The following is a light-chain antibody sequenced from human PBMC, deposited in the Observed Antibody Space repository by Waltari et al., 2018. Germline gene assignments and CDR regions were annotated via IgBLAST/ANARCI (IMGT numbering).Light chain of an antibody. V-gene: IGKV3-15*01. J-gene: IGKJ2*01. CDR2: DAS. CDR1: QSISNK. Sequence: EIVMTQSPATLSVSPGERAILSCRASQSISNKLAWYQQKPGQAPRLLIYDASTRATGIPATFSGSGPGTEFTLTISSLQSEDFVVYYCQQYNSWPYTFGQGTKLEIK. CDR3: QQYNSWPYT.